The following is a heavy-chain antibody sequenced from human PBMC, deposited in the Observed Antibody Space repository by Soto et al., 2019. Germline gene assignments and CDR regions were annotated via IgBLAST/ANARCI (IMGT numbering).Heavy chain of an antibody. V-gene: IGHV3-23*01. J-gene: IGHJ4*02. D-gene: IGHD6-19*01. CDR1: GFTFSNYA. CDR3: AKDLTPDSGWDFDY. CDR2: ISAGGT. Sequence: PGGSLRLSCAASGFTFSNYAMSWVRQAPGKGLEWVSGISAGGTYYADSVKGRFTISRDNSKNTLFLQMHSLRAEDTAIYYCAKDLTPDSGWDFDYWGQGTLVTVSS.